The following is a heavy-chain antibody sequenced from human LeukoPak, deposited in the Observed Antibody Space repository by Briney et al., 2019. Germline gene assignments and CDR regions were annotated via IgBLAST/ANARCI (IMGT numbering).Heavy chain of an antibody. CDR2: ISSSSRDI. D-gene: IGHD6-13*01. CDR1: GFTFSSYS. Sequence: GGSLRLSCAASGFTFSSYSMNCVRQAPGKGLEWVSYISSSSRDIYYADSVKGRFTISRDNAKNSLYLQMNSLRAEDTAVYYCARGNIPAAGTFDYWGQGALVTVSS. J-gene: IGHJ4*02. V-gene: IGHV3-21*05. CDR3: ARGNIPAAGTFDY.